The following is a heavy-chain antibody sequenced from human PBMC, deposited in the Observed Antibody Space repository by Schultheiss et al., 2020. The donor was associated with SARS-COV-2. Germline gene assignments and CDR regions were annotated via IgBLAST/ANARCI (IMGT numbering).Heavy chain of an antibody. Sequence: GESLKISCKVSRYIFTSYWIGWVRQMPGKGLEWMGIIYPGDSDTRYSPSFQGQVTISADKSISTAYLQWSSLKASDTAMYYCARPTTGYYYGMDVWGQGTTVTVSS. CDR3: ARPTTGYYYGMDV. V-gene: IGHV5-51*01. D-gene: IGHD4-17*01. CDR2: IYPGDSDT. CDR1: RYIFTSYW. J-gene: IGHJ6*02.